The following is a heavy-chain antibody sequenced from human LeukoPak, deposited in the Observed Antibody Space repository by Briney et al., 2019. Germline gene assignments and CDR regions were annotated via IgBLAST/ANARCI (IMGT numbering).Heavy chain of an antibody. V-gene: IGHV4-34*01. D-gene: IGHD3-10*01. CDR2: INHSGST. Sequence: PSETLSLTCAVYGGSFSGYHWSWIRQPPGKGLEWIGEINHSGSTNYNPSLKSRVTISVDTSKNQFSLKLSSVTAAGPAVCYCARGGEYGSGSYYKYWGQGTLVTVSS. J-gene: IGHJ4*02. CDR3: ARGGEYGSGSYYKY. CDR1: GGSFSGYH.